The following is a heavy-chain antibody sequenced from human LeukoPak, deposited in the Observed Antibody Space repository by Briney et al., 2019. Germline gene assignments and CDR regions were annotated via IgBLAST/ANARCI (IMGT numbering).Heavy chain of an antibody. Sequence: PGGSLRLSCAASGFTFSSYSMNWVRQSPGKGLEWVSFISGTSSYIYYADSVKGRFTISRDNAKNSLYLQMNSLRAEDTAVYYCAKDPLGAMTGAFDIWGQGTMATVSS. D-gene: IGHD1-26*01. J-gene: IGHJ3*02. CDR3: AKDPLGAMTGAFDI. V-gene: IGHV3-21*04. CDR1: GFTFSSYS. CDR2: ISGTSSYI.